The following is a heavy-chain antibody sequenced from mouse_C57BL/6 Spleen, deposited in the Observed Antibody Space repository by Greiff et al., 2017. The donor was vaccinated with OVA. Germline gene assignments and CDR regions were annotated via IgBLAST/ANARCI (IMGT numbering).Heavy chain of an antibody. Sequence: EVQLQQSGPELVKPGASVKISCKASGYTFTDYYMNWVKQSHGKSLEWIGDINPNNGGTSYNQKFKGKATLTVDKSSSTAYMELRSLTSEDSAVYYCAREKVYDYDEPPWFAYWGQGTLVTVSA. D-gene: IGHD2-4*01. CDR3: AREKVYDYDEPPWFAY. CDR2: INPNNGGT. V-gene: IGHV1-26*01. CDR1: GYTFTDYY. J-gene: IGHJ3*01.